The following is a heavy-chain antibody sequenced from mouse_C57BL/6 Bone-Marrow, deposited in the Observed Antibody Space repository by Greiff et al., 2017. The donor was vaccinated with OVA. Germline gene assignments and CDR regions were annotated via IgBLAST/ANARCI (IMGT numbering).Heavy chain of an antibody. V-gene: IGHV14-4*01. CDR2: IDPENGDT. J-gene: IGHJ1*03. CDR3: TTSYGSSYRYFDV. Sequence: EVQLQQSGAELVRPGASVKLSCTASGFNIKDDYMHWVKQRPEQGLEWIGWIDPENGDTEYASKFQGKAIITADTSSNTAYLQLSSLTSEDTAVYYCTTSYGSSYRYFDVWGTGTTVTVSS. D-gene: IGHD1-1*01. CDR1: GFNIKDDY.